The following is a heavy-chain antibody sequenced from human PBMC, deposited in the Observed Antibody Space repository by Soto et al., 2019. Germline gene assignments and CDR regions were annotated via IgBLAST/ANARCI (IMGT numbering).Heavy chain of an antibody. CDR2: ITGTGSST. D-gene: IGHD3-9*01. CDR1: GFTFRNYA. CDR3: AKTLNSRLLNY. Sequence: LLESGGGLVQPGESLKLSGAVSGFTFRNYAMSWVRQAPGKGLEWVAGITGTGSSTSYSDSVRGRFTISRDNSTNTLYLLMNSVRAAVTALYWCAKTLNSRLLNYWGQGALVTVSS. J-gene: IGHJ4*02. V-gene: IGHV3-23*01.